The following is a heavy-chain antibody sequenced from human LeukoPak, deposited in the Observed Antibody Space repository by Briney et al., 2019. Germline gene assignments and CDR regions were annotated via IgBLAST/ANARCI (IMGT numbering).Heavy chain of an antibody. CDR3: ARQPFYSPSDY. J-gene: IGHJ4*02. CDR1: GYSFPSYW. Sequence: GESLKISRKGSGYSFPSYWIAWVRQMPGKGLEWMGIIYPGDSDTRYSPSFRGQVTISADRSISTVYLQWSSLKASDTAMYYCARQPFYSPSDYWGQGTLVTVSS. D-gene: IGHD2/OR15-2a*01. V-gene: IGHV5-51*01. CDR2: IYPGDSDT.